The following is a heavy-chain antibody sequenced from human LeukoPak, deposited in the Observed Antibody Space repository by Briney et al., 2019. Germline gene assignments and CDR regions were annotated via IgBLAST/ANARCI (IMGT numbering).Heavy chain of an antibody. CDR1: RFTFSSYG. CDR3: ARGPYYGVPYYFDY. V-gene: IGHV3-30*03. Sequence: GGSLRLSCAASRFTFSSYGMHWVRQAPGKGLEWVAVISYDGSNKYYSDSVKGRFTISRDNSKNTLYLQMNSLRAEDTAVYYCARGPYYGVPYYFDYWGQGTLVTVSS. CDR2: ISYDGSNK. J-gene: IGHJ4*02. D-gene: IGHD3-3*01.